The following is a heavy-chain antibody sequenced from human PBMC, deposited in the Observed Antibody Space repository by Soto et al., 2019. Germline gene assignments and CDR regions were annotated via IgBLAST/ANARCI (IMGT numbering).Heavy chain of an antibody. CDR3: ARDRGRGRELGDAFDI. J-gene: IGHJ3*02. V-gene: IGHV1-69*06. CDR1: GVTFSSYA. D-gene: IGHD1-26*01. CDR2: IIPIFGTA. Sequence: QVQLVQSGAEVKKPGSSVKVSCKASGVTFSSYAISWVRQAPGQGLEWMGGIIPIFGTANYAQKFQGRVTITADKSTSTAYMELSSLRSEDTAVYYCARDRGRGRELGDAFDIWGQGTMVTVSS.